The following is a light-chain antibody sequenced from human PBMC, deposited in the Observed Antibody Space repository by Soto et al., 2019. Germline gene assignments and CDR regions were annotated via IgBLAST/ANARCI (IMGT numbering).Light chain of an antibody. V-gene: IGKV3-11*01. J-gene: IGKJ1*01. CDR1: QSVSSD. CDR2: GAS. CDR3: QQRSNWPPT. Sequence: EVVITQSPSTLSGSPGDRATLSCRASQSVSSDLAWYHQKPGQAPRLLIYGASTRATGIPARFSGSGSGTDFTLTITSLEPEDFAVYYCQQRSNWPPTFGQGTKVDIK.